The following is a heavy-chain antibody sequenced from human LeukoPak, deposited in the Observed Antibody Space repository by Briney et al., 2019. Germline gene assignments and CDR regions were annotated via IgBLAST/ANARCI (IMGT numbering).Heavy chain of an antibody. CDR2: IIPIFGIA. Sequence: SVKVSCKASGGTFSSYAISWVRQAPGQGLEWMGRIIPIFGIANYAQKFQGRVTMTRNTSISTAYMELSSLRSEDTAVYYCARSYGMDVWGQGTTVTVSS. V-gene: IGHV1-69*04. CDR3: ARSYGMDV. CDR1: GGTFSSYA. J-gene: IGHJ6*02.